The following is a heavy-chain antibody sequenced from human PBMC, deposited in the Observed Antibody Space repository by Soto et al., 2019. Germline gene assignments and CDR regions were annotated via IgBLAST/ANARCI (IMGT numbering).Heavy chain of an antibody. CDR2: ISSRGDIT. CDR1: GLTFSSYA. V-gene: IGHV3-23*01. D-gene: IGHD5-12*01. CDR3: ATEGYSNKKFTLEN. Sequence: PGGSLRLSCVVSGLTFSSYAMHWVRQIPGKGLEWVSGISSRGDITYYADSVKGRFTISRDSSRNTVYLQINSLRAEDTALYFCATEGYSNKKFTLENWGQGTLVTVSS. J-gene: IGHJ4*02.